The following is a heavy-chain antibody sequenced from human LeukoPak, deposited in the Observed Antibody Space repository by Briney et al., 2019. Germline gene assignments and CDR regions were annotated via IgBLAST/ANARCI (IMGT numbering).Heavy chain of an antibody. CDR3: ARWGNYYDSASPALDI. CDR2: FDPELGDT. V-gene: IGHV1-24*01. CDR1: GYNPTDVS. D-gene: IGHD3-22*01. Sequence: ASVEISCTVSGYNPTDVSLRWVRQAPGGGLEWLGGFDPELGDTAYSQTVEGRFTMTEDRSSDTAYMELRSLRFEDTAVYYCARWGNYYDSASPALDIWGQGTMVTVSS. J-gene: IGHJ3*02.